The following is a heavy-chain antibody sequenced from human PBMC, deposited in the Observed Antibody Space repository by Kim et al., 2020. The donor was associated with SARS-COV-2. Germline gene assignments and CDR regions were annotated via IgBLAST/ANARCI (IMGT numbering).Heavy chain of an antibody. J-gene: IGHJ6*02. D-gene: IGHD3-10*01. V-gene: IGHV3-30*04. CDR2: ISYDGSNK. Sequence: GGSLRLSCAASGFTFSSYAMHWVRQAPGKGLEWVAVISYDGSNKYYADSVKGRFTISRDNSKNTLYLQMNSLRAEDTAVYYCARDGNYYGSGVPLGEFPYYYGMDVWGQGTTVTVSS. CDR1: GFTFSSYA. CDR3: ARDGNYYGSGVPLGEFPYYYGMDV.